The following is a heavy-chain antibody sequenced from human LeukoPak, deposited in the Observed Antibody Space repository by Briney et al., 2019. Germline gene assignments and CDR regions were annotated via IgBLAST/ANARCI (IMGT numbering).Heavy chain of an antibody. D-gene: IGHD3-3*01. CDR2: INSDGSST. V-gene: IGHV3-74*01. CDR1: GFTFSSYW. Sequence: GGSLRLSCAASGFTFSSYWMHWVRQAPGKGLVWVSRINSDGSSTSYADSVKGRFTISRDNAKNTLYLQMNSLRAEDTAVYYCXREGGYYIEFDYWGQGTLVTVSS. CDR3: XREGGYYIEFDY. J-gene: IGHJ4*02.